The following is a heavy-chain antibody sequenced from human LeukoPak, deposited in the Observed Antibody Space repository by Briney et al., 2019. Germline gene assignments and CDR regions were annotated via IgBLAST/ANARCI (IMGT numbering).Heavy chain of an antibody. Sequence: PGGSLRLSCSASGFTFSSYAMHWVRQAPGKGLEYVSVISSNGGSTYYADSVKGRFTISRDNSKNTLYLQMSSLRAEDTAVYYCVKTLISAAGTGAFDIWGQGTMVTVSS. V-gene: IGHV3-64D*09. CDR1: GFTFSSYA. CDR2: ISSNGGST. D-gene: IGHD6-19*01. J-gene: IGHJ3*02. CDR3: VKTLISAAGTGAFDI.